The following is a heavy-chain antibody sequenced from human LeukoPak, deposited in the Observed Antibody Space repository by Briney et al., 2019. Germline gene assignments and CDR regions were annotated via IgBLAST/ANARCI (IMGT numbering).Heavy chain of an antibody. J-gene: IGHJ6*02. Sequence: SVKVSCKASGGTLSSYAISWVRQAPGQGLEWMGGIIPIFGTANYAQKFQGRVTITADESTSTAYMELSSLRSEDTAVYYCASGYCSSTSCYYTRIKYYYYGMDVWGQGTTVTVSS. CDR3: ASGYCSSTSCYYTRIKYYYYGMDV. D-gene: IGHD2-2*01. CDR1: GGTLSSYA. V-gene: IGHV1-69*01. CDR2: IIPIFGTA.